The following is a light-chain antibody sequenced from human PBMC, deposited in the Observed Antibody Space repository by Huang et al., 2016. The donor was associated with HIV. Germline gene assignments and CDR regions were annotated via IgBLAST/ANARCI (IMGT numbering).Light chain of an antibody. CDR1: QSISTW. Sequence: DIQMTQSPSTLSASVGDRVTITCRASQSISTWLAWYQQKPGKAPKLLIYKASNLEDVVASRFSGSGSGTEFTLTISSLQPDDFATYYCQQYSAYSWTFGQGTKVDIK. V-gene: IGKV1-5*03. CDR2: KAS. CDR3: QQYSAYSWT. J-gene: IGKJ1*01.